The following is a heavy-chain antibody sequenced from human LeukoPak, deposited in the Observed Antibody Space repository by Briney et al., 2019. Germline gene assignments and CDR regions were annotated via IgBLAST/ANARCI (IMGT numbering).Heavy chain of an antibody. CDR2: ISSSSSYI. J-gene: IGHJ4*02. CDR1: GFTFSIYS. Sequence: GGSLRLSCAASGFTFSIYSMNWVRQAPGKGLEWVSSISSSSSYIYYADSVKGRFTISRDNAKNSLYLQMNSLRAEDTAVYYCAREAAVVAATFDYWGQGTLVTVSS. CDR3: AREAAVVAATFDY. V-gene: IGHV3-21*01. D-gene: IGHD2-15*01.